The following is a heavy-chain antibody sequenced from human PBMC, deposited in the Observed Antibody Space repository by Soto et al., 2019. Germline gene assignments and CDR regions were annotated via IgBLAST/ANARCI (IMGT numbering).Heavy chain of an antibody. CDR2: IYPGDSDT. CDR3: AGSTYYYDSSGYYWAY. V-gene: IGHV5-51*01. Sequence: PGESLKISCKGSGYSFTSYWIGWVRQMPGKGLEWMGIIYPGDSDTRYSPSFQGQVTISADKSISTAYLQWSSLKASDTAMYYCAGSTYYYDSSGYYWAYWGQGTLVTVSS. J-gene: IGHJ4*02. CDR1: GYSFTSYW. D-gene: IGHD3-22*01.